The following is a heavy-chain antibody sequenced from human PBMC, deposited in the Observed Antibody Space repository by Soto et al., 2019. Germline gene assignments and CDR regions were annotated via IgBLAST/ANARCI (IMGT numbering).Heavy chain of an antibody. D-gene: IGHD3-10*01. V-gene: IGHV1-69*01. CDR2: IIPLFGTT. CDR3: AAELGFGKLSVV. J-gene: IGHJ6*02. CDR1: GDTFKNCV. Sequence: QVQVVQSGVDVRRPGSSVKVSCKASGDTFKNCVISWVRQAPGQGLVWMGGIIPLFGTTDFAQRFQGRLTITTDESTTTAYMELSRLRSEDTATYYCAAELGFGKLSVVWGQGTTVIVSS.